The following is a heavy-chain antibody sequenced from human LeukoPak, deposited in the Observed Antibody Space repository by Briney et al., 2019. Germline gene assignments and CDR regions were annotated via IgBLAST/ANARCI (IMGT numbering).Heavy chain of an antibody. D-gene: IGHD3-16*01. CDR2: IRYDGSNK. J-gene: IGHJ6*03. CDR1: GFTFSSYG. V-gene: IGHV3-30*02. CDR3: AKVGFYDYVWGSPMDV. Sequence: GGSLRLSCAASGFTFSSYGMHWVRQAPGKGPEWVAFIRYDGSNKYYADSVKGRFTISRDNSKNTLYLQMNSLRAEDTAVYYCAKVGFYDYVWGSPMDVWGKGTTVTVSS.